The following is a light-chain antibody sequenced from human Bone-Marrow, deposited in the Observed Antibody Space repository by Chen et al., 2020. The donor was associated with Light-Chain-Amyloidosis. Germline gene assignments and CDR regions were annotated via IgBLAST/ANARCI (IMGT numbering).Light chain of an antibody. CDR1: QSVSSN. CDR2: GAS. V-gene: IGKV3-15*01. Sequence: EIVMTQSPATLSVSPGERATLSCSASQSVSSNLAWYQQKPGQAPRLLINGASTRATGIPARFSGSGSGTEFTLTISSLQSEDFAVYYCQHYNNWPLAFGQGTRVEIK. CDR3: QHYNNWPLA. J-gene: IGKJ1*01.